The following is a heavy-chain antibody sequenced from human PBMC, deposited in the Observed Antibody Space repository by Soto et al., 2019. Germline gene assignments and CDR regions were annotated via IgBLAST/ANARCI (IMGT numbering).Heavy chain of an antibody. CDR3: AKAGVVSSSWYFDY. CDR2: ISYDGSNK. D-gene: IGHD6-13*01. CDR1: GFPFSSYV. Sequence: PGGSLLLSCAASGFPFSSYVMHLVRQAPGKGLEWVAVISYDGSNKYYADSVKGRFTISRDNSKNTLYLQMNSLRAEDTAVYYCAKAGVVSSSWYFDYWGQGTLVNVSA. J-gene: IGHJ4*02. V-gene: IGHV3-30*18.